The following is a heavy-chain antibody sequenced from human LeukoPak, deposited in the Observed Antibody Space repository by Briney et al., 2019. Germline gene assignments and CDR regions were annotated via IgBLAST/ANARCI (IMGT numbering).Heavy chain of an antibody. J-gene: IGHJ3*01. CDR1: GFNFASHA. D-gene: IGHD5-24*01. V-gene: IGHV3-23*01. CDR3: AKDIQLSA. Sequence: GGSLRLSCAASGFNFASHAMSWVRQAPGKGLEWVSLIASSGRNTYYTDSVRGRFTISRDNSKKTLSLQMNSLRVEDTAIYYCAKDIQLSAWGLGTMVTVSS. CDR2: IASSGRNT.